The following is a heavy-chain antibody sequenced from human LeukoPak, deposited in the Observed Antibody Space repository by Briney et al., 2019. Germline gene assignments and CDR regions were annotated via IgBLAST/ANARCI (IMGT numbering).Heavy chain of an antibody. V-gene: IGHV4-59*01. Sequence: SETLSLTCTVSGGSISSYYWSWIRQPPGKGLEWIGYIYYSGSTNYNPSLKSRVTISVDTSKNQFSLKLSSVTAADTAVYYRAVTIRGKYYFDYWGQGTLVTVSS. J-gene: IGHJ4*02. CDR1: GGSISSYY. D-gene: IGHD4-17*01. CDR2: IYYSGST. CDR3: AVTIRGKYYFDY.